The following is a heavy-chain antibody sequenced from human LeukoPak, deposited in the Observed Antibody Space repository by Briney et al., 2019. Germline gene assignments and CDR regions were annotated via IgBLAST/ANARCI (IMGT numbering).Heavy chain of an antibody. CDR3: ARGRGRYGHLRASAFDI. V-gene: IGHV4-4*07. CDR2: IYTSGST. J-gene: IGHJ3*02. CDR1: GGSISSYY. D-gene: IGHD5-18*01. Sequence: SETLSLTCTVSGGSISSYYWSWIRQPAGKGLEWIGRIYTSGSTNYNPSLESRVTMSVDTSKNQFSLKLSSVTAADTAVYYCARGRGRYGHLRASAFDIWGQGTMVTVSS.